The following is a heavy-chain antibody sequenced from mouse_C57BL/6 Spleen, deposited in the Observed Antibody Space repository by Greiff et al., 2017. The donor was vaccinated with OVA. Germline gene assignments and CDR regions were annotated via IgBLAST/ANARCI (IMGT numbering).Heavy chain of an antibody. D-gene: IGHD1-1*01. Sequence: QVQLQQPGAEPVKPGASVKLSCKASGHTFPSYRMHWVKPRPGRGLEWNGRNDPYSGGTKDNEKFKSKATLAVDKPASTAYMQLSNLTSEVSAVYYGARNYYGSSSMDYWGQGTSVTVSS. CDR2: NDPYSGGT. CDR1: GHTFPSYR. CDR3: ARNYYGSSSMDY. V-gene: IGHV1-72*01. J-gene: IGHJ4*01.